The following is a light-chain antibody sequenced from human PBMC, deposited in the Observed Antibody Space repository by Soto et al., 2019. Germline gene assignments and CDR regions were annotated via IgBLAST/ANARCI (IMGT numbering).Light chain of an antibody. CDR3: QQYNSYWT. V-gene: IGKV1-5*03. CDR1: QSISSW. J-gene: IGKJ1*01. CDR2: KAS. Sequence: DIHMSQSPATLSASVGDRVTITCRSSQSISSWLAWYQQKPGKAPNLLIYKASSLEGGVPSRFSGSGSGTEFTLTSSSLQPDDFATYYCQQYNSYWTFGQGTKVDIK.